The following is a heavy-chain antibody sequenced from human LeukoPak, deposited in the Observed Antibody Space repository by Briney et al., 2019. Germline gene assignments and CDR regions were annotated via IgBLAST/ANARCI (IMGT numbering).Heavy chain of an antibody. Sequence: PGGSLRLSCAASGFTFSDYYMSWIRQAPGKGLEWVSYISSSGSTIYYADSVKGRFTISRDNAKNSLYLQMNSLRAEDTAVYYCASPSIAVAGRYAFDIWGQGTMVSVPS. CDR2: ISSSGSTI. CDR1: GFTFSDYY. J-gene: IGHJ3*02. D-gene: IGHD6-19*01. CDR3: ASPSIAVAGRYAFDI. V-gene: IGHV3-11*04.